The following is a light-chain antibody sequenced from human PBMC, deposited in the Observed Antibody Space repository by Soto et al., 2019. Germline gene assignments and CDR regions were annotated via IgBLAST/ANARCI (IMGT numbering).Light chain of an antibody. CDR1: QSVRTS. Sequence: EVVLTQSPSTLSLSPVERATRSCRASQSVRTSLAWYQHKPGQAPRLVIYDASLRANGVPARFGGSGSGTDFTLTINSLEPEDFAVYYCQQRNVWPPITFGQGTRLEIK. CDR3: QQRNVWPPIT. CDR2: DAS. J-gene: IGKJ5*01. V-gene: IGKV3-11*01.